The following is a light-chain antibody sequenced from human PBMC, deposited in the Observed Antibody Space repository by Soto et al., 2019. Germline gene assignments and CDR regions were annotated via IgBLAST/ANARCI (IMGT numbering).Light chain of an antibody. V-gene: IGKV1-5*03. CDR1: QSISSW. CDR3: QQYNSYSRGT. Sequence: DIQMTQSPSTLSASVGDRVTITCRASQSISSWLAWYQQKPGKAPKLLIYTSTSLESGVPSRFSGSGSGTEFTLPISSLQPDDFATYYCQQYNSYSRGTFGQGTKVEIK. CDR2: TST. J-gene: IGKJ1*01.